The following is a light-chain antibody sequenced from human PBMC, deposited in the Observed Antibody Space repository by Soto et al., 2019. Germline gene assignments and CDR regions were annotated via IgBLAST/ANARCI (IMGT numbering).Light chain of an antibody. J-gene: IGLJ3*02. CDR2: DVT. Sequence: QSALTQPRSVSGSPGQSVTISCTGTSSDVGGYNLVSWYQQYPGRAPKRLIYDVTKRPSGVPDRFSGSKSGNTASLTISGLQAEYEADYYCCSYAGSYTLGVFGGGTKLTVL. CDR1: SSDVGGYNL. CDR3: CSYAGSYTLGV. V-gene: IGLV2-11*01.